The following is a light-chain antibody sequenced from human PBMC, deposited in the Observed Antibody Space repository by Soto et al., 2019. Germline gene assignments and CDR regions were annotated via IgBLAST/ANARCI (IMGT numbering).Light chain of an antibody. CDR2: DAS. CDR1: QDTSNY. Sequence: DIQMTQSPSSLSASVGDRVTITCQASQDTSNYLNWYQLKPGKAPKLLIYDASNLETGVPSRFSGSASGTDFNLTISSLQPEDIATYFCQHYDSLPRTFGQGTKVDIK. CDR3: QHYDSLPRT. V-gene: IGKV1-33*01. J-gene: IGKJ1*01.